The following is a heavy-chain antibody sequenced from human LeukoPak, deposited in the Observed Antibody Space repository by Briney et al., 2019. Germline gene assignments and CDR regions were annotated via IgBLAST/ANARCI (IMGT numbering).Heavy chain of an antibody. V-gene: IGHV1-3*01. CDR1: GGTFSSYA. D-gene: IGHD5-18*01. CDR3: ARFGGYSYGDIRYLDY. Sequence: ASVKVSCKASGGTFSSYAISWVRQAPGQGLEWMGWINAGNGNTKYSQKFQGRVTITRDTSASTAYMELSSLRSEDTAVYYCARFGGYSYGDIRYLDYWGQGTLVTVSS. J-gene: IGHJ4*02. CDR2: INAGNGNT.